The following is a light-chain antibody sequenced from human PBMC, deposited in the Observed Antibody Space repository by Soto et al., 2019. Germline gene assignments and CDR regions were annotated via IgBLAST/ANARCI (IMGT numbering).Light chain of an antibody. Sequence: DIVMTQSPATLSVSPGDRATLSCRASQSVSSNLAWYQQKPGQAPRLLIYGASTRATGIQARFSGSGSGTEFTLTISRLEPEDFAVYYCKQYGSSGTFGQGTKVDIK. CDR2: GAS. J-gene: IGKJ1*01. V-gene: IGKV3-15*01. CDR3: KQYGSSGT. CDR1: QSVSSN.